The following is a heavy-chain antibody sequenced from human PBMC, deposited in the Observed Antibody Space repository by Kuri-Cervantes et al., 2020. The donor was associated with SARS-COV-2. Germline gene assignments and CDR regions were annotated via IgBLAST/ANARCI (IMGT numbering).Heavy chain of an antibody. Sequence: ASVKVSCKASGYTFTDYYINWARQAPGQGLEWMGWINPNSGGTNYAQRYQGWVTMTRDTSTRTAYMELSRLTSDDTAVYFCARGGKHHHILRFLESVQFDSWGQGTLVTVSS. J-gene: IGHJ4*02. CDR2: INPNSGGT. CDR1: GYTFTDYY. CDR3: ARGGKHHHILRFLESVQFDS. D-gene: IGHD3-3*01. V-gene: IGHV1-2*04.